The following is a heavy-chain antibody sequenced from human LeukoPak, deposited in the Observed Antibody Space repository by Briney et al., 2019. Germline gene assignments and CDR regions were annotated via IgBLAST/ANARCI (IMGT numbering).Heavy chain of an antibody. V-gene: IGHV3-30*03. D-gene: IGHD3-3*01. CDR1: GFTFSSYG. CDR3: ARDRSGYANDAFDF. J-gene: IGHJ3*01. Sequence: TGGSLRLSCAASGFTFSSYGMHWVRQAPGKGLEWVAVISYDGSNKYYADSVKGRFTISRDNSKNTLYLQMNSLRAEDTAVYYCARDRSGYANDAFDFWGQGTMVTVSS. CDR2: ISYDGSNK.